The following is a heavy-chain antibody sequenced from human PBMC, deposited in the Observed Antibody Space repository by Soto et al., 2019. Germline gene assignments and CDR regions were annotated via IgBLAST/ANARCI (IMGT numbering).Heavy chain of an antibody. J-gene: IGHJ4*02. V-gene: IGHV1-18*01. D-gene: IGHD6-13*01. CDR2: ISAYNGNT. CDR3: ARETHSSSWYYFDY. Sequence: ASVKVSCKASGYTFTSYGISWVRQAPGQGLEWMGWISAYNGNTNYAQKLQGRVTMTTDTSTSTAYMELRSLRSDDTAVYYCARETHSSSWYYFDYWGQGTLVTVSS. CDR1: GYTFTSYG.